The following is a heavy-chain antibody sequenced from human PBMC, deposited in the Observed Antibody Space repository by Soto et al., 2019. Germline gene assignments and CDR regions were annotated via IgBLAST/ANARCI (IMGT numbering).Heavy chain of an antibody. V-gene: IGHV4-59*01. CDR1: GGSISSYY. D-gene: IGHD6-13*01. J-gene: IGHJ4*02. CDR2: IYYSGST. Sequence: SETLSLTCTVSGGSISSYYWSWIRQPPGKGLEWIGYIYYSGSTNYNPSLKSRVTISVDTSKNQFSLRLSSVTAADTAVYYCARDPAGYSSSWGQGTLVTVS. CDR3: ARDPAGYSSS.